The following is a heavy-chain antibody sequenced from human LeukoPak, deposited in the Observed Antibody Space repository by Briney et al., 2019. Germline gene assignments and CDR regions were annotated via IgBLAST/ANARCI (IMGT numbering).Heavy chain of an antibody. J-gene: IGHJ4*02. CDR3: VREMAGGHFDY. Sequence: ASVKVSCKASGSTFINHYVHWVHRAPGQGPVWMGLIDPTGVVTDYAQKFRDRVTVTRDTSATTVYMELSNLRSEDTAVYYCVREMAGGHFDYWGQGTLVIVSS. CDR2: IDPTGVVT. D-gene: IGHD5-24*01. V-gene: IGHV1-46*01. CDR1: GSTFINHY.